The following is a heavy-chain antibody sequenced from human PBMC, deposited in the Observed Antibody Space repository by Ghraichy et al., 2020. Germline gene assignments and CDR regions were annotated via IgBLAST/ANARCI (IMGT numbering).Heavy chain of an antibody. V-gene: IGHV3-74*01. CDR2: IDSDESSS. CDR3: ARGGSDHSGILDS. D-gene: IGHD4-23*01. CDR1: GFTFSRFR. J-gene: IGHJ4*02. Sequence: GGSLRLSCAASGFTFSRFRVHWVRQAPGKGLVWVSRIDSDESSSTYADSVKGRFTISRDNAKNTLYLQMNSLRVEDTAVYYCARGGSDHSGILDSWGQGTAVTVSS.